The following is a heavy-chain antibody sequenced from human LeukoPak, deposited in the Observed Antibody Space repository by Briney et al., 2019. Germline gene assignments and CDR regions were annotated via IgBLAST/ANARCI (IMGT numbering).Heavy chain of an antibody. J-gene: IGHJ4*02. CDR1: GFTFSSYW. V-gene: IGHV3-7*01. CDR2: IKEDGSEK. D-gene: IGHD2-8*01. CDR3: ARGRVYHFY. Sequence: PGGSLRLSCAASGFTFSSYWMSWVRQTPGKGLEWVANIKEDGSEKYYVDSVKGRFAISRDNAKNSLYLQMNSLRAEDTAVYYCARGRVYHFYWGQGTLVTVSS.